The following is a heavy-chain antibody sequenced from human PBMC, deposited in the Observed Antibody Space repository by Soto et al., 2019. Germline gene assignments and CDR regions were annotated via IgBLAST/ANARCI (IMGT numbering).Heavy chain of an antibody. D-gene: IGHD5-12*01. CDR2: IYDSGNT. J-gene: IGHJ5*02. Sequence: QVQLQESGPGLVKPSQTLSLTCTVSGGSISSGGYYWSWIRQHPGKGLEWIGYIYDSGNTYYNPSLKSRVTRSVDTSKNQFSLKLSSVPAADTAVYYCAREEGGGYDHRWFDPWGQGTLVTVSS. CDR3: AREEGGGYDHRWFDP. CDR1: GGSISSGGYY. V-gene: IGHV4-31*03.